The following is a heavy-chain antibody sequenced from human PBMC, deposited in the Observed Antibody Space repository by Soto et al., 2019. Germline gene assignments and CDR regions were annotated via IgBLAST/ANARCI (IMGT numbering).Heavy chain of an antibody. CDR2: NSGST. CDR1: GGSISSSSYY. Sequence: QLQLQESGPGLVKPSETLSLTCTVSGGSISSSSYYWGWIRQPPGKGLEWIGSNSGSTYYNPSLKSTVTISVDTSKNKSSLKLSSVTAADTAVYYCASLNGDYVSYWGQGTLVTVSS. D-gene: IGHD4-17*01. CDR3: ASLNGDYVSY. V-gene: IGHV4-39*01. J-gene: IGHJ4*02.